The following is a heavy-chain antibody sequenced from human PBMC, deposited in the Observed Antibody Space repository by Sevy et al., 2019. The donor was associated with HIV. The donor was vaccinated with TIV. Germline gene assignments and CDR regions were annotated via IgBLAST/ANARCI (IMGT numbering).Heavy chain of an antibody. CDR2: IYYSGST. CDR1: GGSISGYY. Sequence: SETLSLTCTVSGGSISGYYWSWIRQPPGKGLEWIGYIYYSGSTNYNPSLKGRVTISVDTSKNQFSLKLRSVTAADTAVYYCARFGEWELPYLFEYWGQGTLVTVSS. D-gene: IGHD1-26*01. J-gene: IGHJ4*02. V-gene: IGHV4-59*12. CDR3: ARFGEWELPYLFEY.